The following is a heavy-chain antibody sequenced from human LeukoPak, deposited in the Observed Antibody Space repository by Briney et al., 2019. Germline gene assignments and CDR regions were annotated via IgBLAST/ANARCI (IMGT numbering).Heavy chain of an antibody. CDR2: IYYSGST. CDR1: GGSISSYY. J-gene: IGHJ5*02. D-gene: IGHD3-10*01. V-gene: IGHV4-59*08. Sequence: SETLSLTCTVSGGSISSYYWSWIRQPPGKGLEWIGYIYYSGSTNYNPSLKSQVTISVDTSKNQFSLKLSSVTAADTAVYYCARQNLWFGELRWFDPWGQGTLVTVSS. CDR3: ARQNLWFGELRWFDP.